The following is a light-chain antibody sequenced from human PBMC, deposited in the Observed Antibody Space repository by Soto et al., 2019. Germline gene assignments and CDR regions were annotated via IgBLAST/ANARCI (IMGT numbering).Light chain of an antibody. V-gene: IGKV1-13*02. CDR3: QQFNSYPRK. Sequence: AIRLTQSPSSLSASVGDRVTITCRASLGISSALAWYQQKPGKAPKLLIYDASNLESGVPSRFSGSGAGTDFTLTISSLQPEDFATYYCQQFNSYPRKFGQGTKVEIK. CDR2: DAS. J-gene: IGKJ1*01. CDR1: LGISSA.